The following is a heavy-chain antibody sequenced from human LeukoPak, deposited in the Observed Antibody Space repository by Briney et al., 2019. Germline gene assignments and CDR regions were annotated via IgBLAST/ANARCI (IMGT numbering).Heavy chain of an antibody. V-gene: IGHV4-30-4*08. CDR2: IYYSGST. J-gene: IGHJ4*02. D-gene: IGHD3/OR15-3a*01. Sequence: SETLSLTCTVSGGSISSGDYYWSWIRQPPGKGLEWIGYIYYSGSTYYNPSLKSRVTISVDTSKNQFSLKLSSVTAADTAVYYCARVLSGTGYYSFAGGEKQFDYWGQGTLVTVSS. CDR1: GGSISSGDYY. CDR3: ARVLSGTGYYSFAGGEKQFDY.